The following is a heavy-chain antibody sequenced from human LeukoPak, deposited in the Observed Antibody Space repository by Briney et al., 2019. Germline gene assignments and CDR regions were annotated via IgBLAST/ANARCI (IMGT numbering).Heavy chain of an antibody. CDR1: GYTFTSYY. D-gene: IGHD6-13*01. V-gene: IGHV1-46*01. J-gene: IGHJ4*02. Sequence: ASVKVSCKASGYTFTSYYMHWVRQAPGQGLEWMGIINPSGGSTSYAQKFQGRVTMTRGTSTSTVYMELSSLRSEDTAVYYCARGAQQLVRHGTIDYWGQGTLVTVSS. CDR3: ARGAQQLVRHGTIDY. CDR2: INPSGGST.